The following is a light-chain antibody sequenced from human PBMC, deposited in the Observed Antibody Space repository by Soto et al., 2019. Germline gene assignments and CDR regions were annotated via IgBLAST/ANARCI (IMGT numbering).Light chain of an antibody. V-gene: IGKV3-15*01. CDR1: QSVSSN. CDR2: GAS. CDR3: QQYNKWPPHT. J-gene: IGKJ2*01. Sequence: EIVMTQSPATLSVSPGERATLSCRASQSVSSNLAWYQQKPGQAPRLLIYGASTRATGIPARFSGSGSGTEFTLTISSLQSEDFAVYYCQQYNKWPPHTFGQGTKVDIK.